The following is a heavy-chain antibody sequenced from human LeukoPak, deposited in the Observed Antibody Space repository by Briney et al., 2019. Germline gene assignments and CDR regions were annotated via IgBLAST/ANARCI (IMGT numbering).Heavy chain of an antibody. CDR3: AKSRLGYDY. Sequence: GGSLRLPCAASGFIFSSYVMSWVRQAPGTGLEWVSAISGSGGDTYYADSVKGRFTISRDNSKNTLYLQMNSLRAEDTAVYYCAKSRLGYDYWGQGTLVTVSS. J-gene: IGHJ4*02. CDR1: GFIFSSYV. CDR2: ISGSGGDT. V-gene: IGHV3-23*01. D-gene: IGHD5-12*01.